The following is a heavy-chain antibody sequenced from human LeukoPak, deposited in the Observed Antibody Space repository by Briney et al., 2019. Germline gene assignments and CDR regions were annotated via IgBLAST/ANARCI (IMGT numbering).Heavy chain of an antibody. CDR1: GGSISSSSYY. D-gene: IGHD1-14*01. CDR3: ARPRVILTRADAFDI. V-gene: IGHV4-39*01. J-gene: IGHJ3*02. CDR2: IYYSGST. Sequence: SETLSLTCTVTGGSISSSSYYWGWIRQPPGKEREWIGRIYYSGSTYYNPSLKSRVTISVDTSKNQFSLKLSSVTAADTAVYYCARPRVILTRADAFDIWGQGTMVTVSS.